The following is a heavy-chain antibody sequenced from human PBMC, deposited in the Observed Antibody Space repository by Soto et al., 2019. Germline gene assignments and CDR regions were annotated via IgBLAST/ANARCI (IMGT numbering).Heavy chain of an antibody. D-gene: IGHD3-22*01. Sequence: GGSLRLSCAASGFTFNSYAMSWVRQAPGKGLEWVSTIIGSGGSTYYADSVKGRFSVSRDDSKNTLYLQMNSLRAEDTAVYYCAKDRNYYDSSGYDYWGQGTLVTVSS. J-gene: IGHJ4*02. CDR1: GFTFNSYA. CDR3: AKDRNYYDSSGYDY. CDR2: IIGSGGST. V-gene: IGHV3-23*01.